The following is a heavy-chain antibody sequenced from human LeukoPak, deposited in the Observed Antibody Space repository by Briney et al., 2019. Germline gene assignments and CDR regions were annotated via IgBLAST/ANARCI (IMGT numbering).Heavy chain of an antibody. V-gene: IGHV3-23*01. Sequence: GGSLRLSCAASGFTFSSYAMSWVRQAPGKGLEWVSAISGSGGSTYYADSVKGRFTISRDNAKNSLYLQMNSLRAEDTAVYYCARDYCDSSGVRGVFDYWGQGTLVTVSS. CDR2: ISGSGGST. CDR1: GFTFSSYA. CDR3: ARDYCDSSGVRGVFDY. D-gene: IGHD3-22*01. J-gene: IGHJ4*02.